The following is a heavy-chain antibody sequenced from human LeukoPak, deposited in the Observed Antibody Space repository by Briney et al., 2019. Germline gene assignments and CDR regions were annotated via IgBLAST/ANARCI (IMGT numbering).Heavy chain of an antibody. CDR1: GFTFSSYE. V-gene: IGHV3-48*03. Sequence: CLRLSCAAAGFTFSSYEINCVRQAPGEWLGWVSYISISGDIYYADSVKGGVTISRDNAKNSLYLKTNSLRAEDTAVYYCASVITETIRLGYGKAGSAAFDICGQGTMVTVSS. CDR3: ASVITETIRLGYGKAGSAAFDI. CDR2: ISISGDI. J-gene: IGHJ3*02. D-gene: IGHD2-21*01.